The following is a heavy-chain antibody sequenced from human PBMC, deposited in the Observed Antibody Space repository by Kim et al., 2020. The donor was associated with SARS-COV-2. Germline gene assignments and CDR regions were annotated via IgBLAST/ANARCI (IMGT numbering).Heavy chain of an antibody. CDR1: GYTFTSYY. CDR2: INPSGGST. D-gene: IGHD6-13*01. V-gene: IGHV1-46*01. Sequence: ASVKVSCKASGYTFTSYYMHWVRQAPGQGLEWMGIINPSGGSTSYAQKFQGRVTMTRDTSTSTVYMELRSLRSEDTAVYYCARVAAAGTGWGDAFDIWGQGTMVTVSS. CDR3: ARVAAAGTGWGDAFDI. J-gene: IGHJ3*02.